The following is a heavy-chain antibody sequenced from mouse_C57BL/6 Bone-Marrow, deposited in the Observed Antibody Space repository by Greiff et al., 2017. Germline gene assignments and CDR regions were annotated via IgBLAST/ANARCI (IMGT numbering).Heavy chain of an antibody. CDR3: ARGNSRGGYAMDY. V-gene: IGHV1-69*01. CDR2: IDPSDSYT. J-gene: IGHJ4*01. CDR1: GYTFTSYW. D-gene: IGHD1-1*01. Sequence: QVQLQQPGAELVMPGASVKLSCKASGYTFTSYWMPWVKQRPGQGLEWIGEIDPSDSYTNYNQKFKGKSTLTVDKSSSTAYMQLSSLTSEDSAVYYGARGNSRGGYAMDYWGQGTSVTVSS.